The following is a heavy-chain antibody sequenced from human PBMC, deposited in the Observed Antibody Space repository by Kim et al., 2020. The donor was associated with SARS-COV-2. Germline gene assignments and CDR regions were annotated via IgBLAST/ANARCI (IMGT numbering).Heavy chain of an antibody. J-gene: IGHJ4*02. D-gene: IGHD1-26*01. Sequence: GGSLRLSCAASGFTFSSYGMHWVRLAPGKGLEWVAVIWSDGNNKYYADSVKGRFTISRDNSKDTLYLQMISLRADDTAVYYCARASRVGGSHPGLDFRGQGTLVTVSS. CDR2: IWSDGNNK. CDR1: GFTFSSYG. CDR3: ARASRVGGSHPGLDF. V-gene: IGHV3-33*01.